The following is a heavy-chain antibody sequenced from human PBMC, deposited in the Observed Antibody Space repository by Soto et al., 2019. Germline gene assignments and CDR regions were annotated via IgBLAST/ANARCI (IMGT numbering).Heavy chain of an antibody. D-gene: IGHD2-2*01. CDR2: INPNSGDT. Sequence: ASVKVSCKASVFSVDTTYCIHWVRRAPGQGLEWMGSINPNSGDTNYAQNFQGSVTMTRDTSISTAYMEVSSLTSDNTAVYYCGRPRSRPSPDVGHWGQGTVVTVSS. J-gene: IGHJ4*01. V-gene: IGHV1-2*02. CDR1: VFSVDTTYC. CDR3: GRPRSRPSPDVGH.